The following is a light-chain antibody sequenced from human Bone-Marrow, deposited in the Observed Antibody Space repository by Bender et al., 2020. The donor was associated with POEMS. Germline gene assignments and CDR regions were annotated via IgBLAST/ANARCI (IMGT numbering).Light chain of an antibody. CDR1: YSDVGGYKY. J-gene: IGLJ2*01. CDR2: DVT. CDR3: SSYTSSSTLV. Sequence: QSALTQPRSVSGSPGQSVTISCTGTYSDVGGYKYVSWYQQHPGKAPKLMIYDVTKRPSGVPDRFSGSKSGNMASLTISGLQAEDEADYYCSSYTSSSTLVFGGGTKLTVL. V-gene: IGLV2-11*01.